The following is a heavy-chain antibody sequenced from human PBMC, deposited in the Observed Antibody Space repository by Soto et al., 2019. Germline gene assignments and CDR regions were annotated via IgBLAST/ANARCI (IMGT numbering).Heavy chain of an antibody. CDR1: GFIFTNYW. CDR2: IKYDGNEK. J-gene: IGHJ4*02. D-gene: IGHD3-16*01. Sequence: GGSLRLSCAASGFIFTNYWMSWVRQAPGKGLEWVAIIKYDGNEKYYVDPVKGRFTMSRDNAKNSVYLQMSSLRAEDTAVYYCARVRYYDRNFDYWGQGTLVTVSS. CDR3: ARVRYYDRNFDY. V-gene: IGHV3-7*05.